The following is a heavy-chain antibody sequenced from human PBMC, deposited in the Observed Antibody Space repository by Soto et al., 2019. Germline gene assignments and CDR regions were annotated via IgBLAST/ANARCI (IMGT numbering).Heavy chain of an antibody. V-gene: IGHV4-30-4*01. D-gene: IGHD3-22*01. CDR1: GGSISSGDYY. CDR3: ARDFGRYYYDRSGFNGAYHYARDV. CDR2: IYYSGST. Sequence: QVQLQESGPGLVKPSQTLSLTCTVSGGSISSGDYYWNWIRQPPGKGLEWIGYIYYSGSTFYNPSRKSRLSISGDMSTNPFSLTLSSVTAADTAAYYCARDFGRYYYDRSGFNGAYHYARDVWGQGTMVTVSS. J-gene: IGHJ6*01.